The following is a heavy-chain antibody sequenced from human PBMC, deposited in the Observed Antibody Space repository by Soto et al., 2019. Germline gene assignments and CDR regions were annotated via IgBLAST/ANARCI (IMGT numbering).Heavy chain of an antibody. D-gene: IGHD3-10*01. V-gene: IGHV1-69*01. CDR3: AGGGSGSRGDY. CDR1: GGAFNNFA. CDR2: ITPILGVP. J-gene: IGHJ4*02. Sequence: QVQLVQSGAEMKKPGSSVKVSCKASGGAFNNFAVSWVRQAPGQGLEWVGGITPILGVPNYAQKFRGRVTITADVSTTTAYMEMNSLTSEDTALYYCAGGGSGSRGDYGGQGTLVTVSS.